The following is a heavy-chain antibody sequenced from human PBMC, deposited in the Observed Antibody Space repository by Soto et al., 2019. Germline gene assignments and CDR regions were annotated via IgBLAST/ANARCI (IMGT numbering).Heavy chain of an antibody. Sequence: QVHLVQSGAEVKKPGASVKVSCKASGYTFTSYGITWVRQAPGQGLERVGWISAHNVNTDYPQKLQGRVIVTRDTSTSTAYMGVRRLISDGTGVYYCARGRYGDYWGQGALVTVSS. CDR1: GYTFTSYG. CDR3: ARGRYGDY. J-gene: IGHJ4*02. D-gene: IGHD1-1*01. CDR2: ISAHNVNT. V-gene: IGHV1-18*01.